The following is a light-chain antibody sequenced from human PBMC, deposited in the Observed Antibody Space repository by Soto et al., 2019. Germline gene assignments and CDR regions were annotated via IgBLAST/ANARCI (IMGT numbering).Light chain of an antibody. J-gene: IGKJ1*01. CDR2: GAS. CDR3: KQYDSSSWT. CDR1: QSVSSTY. Sequence: EIVLTQSPGTLSLSPGERATLSCRASQSVSSTYLAWYQQKPGQAPRLLMYGASSRATGIPDRFSGSGSGTDFTLTISRLEPEDFVVYFCKQYDSSSWTFGQGTKVEIK. V-gene: IGKV3-20*01.